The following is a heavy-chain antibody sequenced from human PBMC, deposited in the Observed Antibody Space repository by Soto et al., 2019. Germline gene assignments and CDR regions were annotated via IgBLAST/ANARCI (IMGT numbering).Heavy chain of an antibody. J-gene: IGHJ4*02. V-gene: IGHV3-11*01. CDR2: ISNSGSTI. Sequence: QVQLVESGGVLVKPGGSLRLSCAASGFTFSDSDMSCIRQAPGKWMEWMSYISNSGSTIYYADSVKGRFTISRDNAKNSLYLQRKSRRADDTAVYYCARGIAAAEWGQGTLVTVSS. D-gene: IGHD6-13*01. CDR1: GFTFSDSD. CDR3: ARGIAAAE.